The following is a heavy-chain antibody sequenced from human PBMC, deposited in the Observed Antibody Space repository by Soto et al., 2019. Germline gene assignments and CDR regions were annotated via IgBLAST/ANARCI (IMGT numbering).Heavy chain of an antibody. D-gene: IGHD6-6*01. CDR3: TRLVFEYSSLHNWFDP. Sequence: PGGSLRLSCTASGFTFGDYAMSWFRQAPGKGLEWVGFIRSKAYGGTTEYAASVKGRFTISRDDSKSIAYLQMNSLKTEDTAVYYCTRLVFEYSSLHNWFDPWGQGTLVTVSS. V-gene: IGHV3-49*03. J-gene: IGHJ5*02. CDR1: GFTFGDYA. CDR2: IRSKAYGGTT.